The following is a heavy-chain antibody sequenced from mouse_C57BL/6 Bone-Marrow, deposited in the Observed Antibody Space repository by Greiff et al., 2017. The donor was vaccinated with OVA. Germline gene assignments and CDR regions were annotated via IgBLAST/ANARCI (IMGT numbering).Heavy chain of an antibody. V-gene: IGHV1-55*01. CDR3: ALGALYAMDY. Sequence: QVQLQQPGAELVQPGASVKLSCKASGYTFPSYWITWVKQRPGQGLEWIGDIYPGSGSTNYNEKFKSKATLTVDTSSSTAYMQLSSLTSEDSAVYYCALGALYAMDYWGQGTSVTVSS. D-gene: IGHD6-1*01. CDR1: GYTFPSYW. CDR2: IYPGSGST. J-gene: IGHJ4*01.